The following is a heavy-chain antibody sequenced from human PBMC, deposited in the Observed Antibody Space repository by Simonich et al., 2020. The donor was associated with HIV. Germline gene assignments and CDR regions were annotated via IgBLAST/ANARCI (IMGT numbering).Heavy chain of an antibody. Sequence: QVQLVQSGAEVKKPGASVKVSCQVSGYTLTELSMHWVRQAPGKGLEWRDGFETEDGETIYAQKSQGRVTMTEDTSTDTAYMELSSLRSEDTAVYYCATVPYSNSFNWFDPWGQGTLVTVSS. D-gene: IGHD4-4*01. CDR2: FETEDGET. CDR3: ATVPYSNSFNWFDP. V-gene: IGHV1-24*01. J-gene: IGHJ5*02. CDR1: GYTLTELS.